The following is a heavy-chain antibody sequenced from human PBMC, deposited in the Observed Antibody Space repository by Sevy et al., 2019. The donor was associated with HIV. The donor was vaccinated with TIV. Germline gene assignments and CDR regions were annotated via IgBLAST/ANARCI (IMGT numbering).Heavy chain of an antibody. J-gene: IGHJ4*02. Sequence: GGSLRLSCAASGFTFSSYAMSWVRQAPGKGLEWVSAISGSGGSTYYAHSVKGRFTISRDNFKKTLYLQMSSLRAEDTAVYYCVTRGGLVGATDFDYWGQGTRVTVSS. D-gene: IGHD1-26*01. CDR1: GFTFSSYA. CDR3: VTRGGLVGATDFDY. CDR2: ISGSGGST. V-gene: IGHV3-23*01.